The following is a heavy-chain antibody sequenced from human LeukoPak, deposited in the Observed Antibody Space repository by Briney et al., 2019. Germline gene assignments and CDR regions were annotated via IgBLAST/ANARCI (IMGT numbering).Heavy chain of an antibody. CDR3: AREGSSGYSGYFDL. CDR1: GFTFSSYG. D-gene: IGHD3-22*01. CDR2: IWYDGSNK. Sequence: GGSLRLSCAASGFTFSSYGMHWVRQAPGKGLEWVAVIWYDGSNKYYGDSVKGRFTISRDNAKNSLYLQMNSLRAEDTAVYYCAREGSSGYSGYFDLWGRGTLVTVSS. J-gene: IGHJ2*01. V-gene: IGHV3-33*01.